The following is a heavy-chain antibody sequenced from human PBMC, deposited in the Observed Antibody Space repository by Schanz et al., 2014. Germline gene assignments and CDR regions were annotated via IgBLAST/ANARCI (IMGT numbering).Heavy chain of an antibody. CDR2: ISAYNGNT. Sequence: QVQLVQSGAEVKKPGASVKVSCKASGYTFNNYTYVMIWVRQAPGQGLEWMGWISAYNGNTNYAQKFQGWVTMTRDTSISTAYMELSRLKSDDTAVYYCARAFGGYDPAGALDYWGQGTLVTVSS. J-gene: IGHJ4*02. CDR3: ARAFGGYDPAGALDY. V-gene: IGHV1-2*04. CDR1: GYTFNNYT. D-gene: IGHD5-12*01.